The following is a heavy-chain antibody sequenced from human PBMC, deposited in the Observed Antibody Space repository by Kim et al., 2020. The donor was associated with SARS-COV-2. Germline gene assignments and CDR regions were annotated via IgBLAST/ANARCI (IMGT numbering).Heavy chain of an antibody. CDR3: ARAFNSSSWFFDY. D-gene: IGHD6-13*01. CDR2: IWYDGSNK. J-gene: IGHJ4*02. Sequence: GGSLRLSCAASGFTFSSYGMHWVRQAPGKGLEWVAVIWYDGSNKYYADSVKGRFTISRDNSKNTLYLQMNSLRAEDTAVYYCARAFNSSSWFFDYWGQGTLVTVSS. CDR1: GFTFSSYG. V-gene: IGHV3-33*01.